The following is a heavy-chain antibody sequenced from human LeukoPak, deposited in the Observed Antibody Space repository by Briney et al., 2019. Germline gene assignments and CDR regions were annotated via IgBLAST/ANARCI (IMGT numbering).Heavy chain of an antibody. Sequence: GGSLRLPCAASGFSFTSYAMSWVRQTPGKGLEWVSAISGSGGSTYYADSVKGRFTISRDNSKNTLFLQMNSLRAEDTAPYYCAKSVAIYFYYGLDVWGQGTTVAVSS. CDR2: ISGSGGST. CDR1: GFSFTSYA. CDR3: AKSVAIYFYYGLDV. D-gene: IGHD3-3*01. J-gene: IGHJ6*02. V-gene: IGHV3-23*01.